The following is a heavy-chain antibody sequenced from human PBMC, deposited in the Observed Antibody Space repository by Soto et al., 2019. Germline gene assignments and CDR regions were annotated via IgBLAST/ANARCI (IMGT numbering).Heavy chain of an antibody. CDR2: INPATGAA. D-gene: IGHD3-3*01. CDR3: ARGGGVGVAGSAAFDI. CDR1: GYPVTAYY. V-gene: IGHV1-2*02. Sequence: QLHLVQSGAVVKKPGASVTVSCSASGYPVTAYYMHWVRQAPGRGLEWMGGINPATGAAKYTQAVQGRVTIPRDTSTSTVFMELRGLTSEDTAVFYWARGGGVGVAGSAAFDIWGQGTLVTVSS. J-gene: IGHJ3*02.